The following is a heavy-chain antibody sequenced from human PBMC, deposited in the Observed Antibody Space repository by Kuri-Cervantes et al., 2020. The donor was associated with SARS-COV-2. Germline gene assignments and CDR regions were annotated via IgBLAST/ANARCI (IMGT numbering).Heavy chain of an antibody. J-gene: IGHJ4*02. CDR1: GFTFSSYS. D-gene: IGHD3-10*01. Sequence: GESLKISCAASGFTFSSYSMSWVRQAPGKGLEWVGRIKSKTDDGTTDYAAPVKGRFTISRDDSKNTLYLQMNSLKTEDTAVYYCTRGPRYYGSGTYYNAGYWGQGTLVTVSS. CDR2: IKSKTDDGTT. CDR3: TRGPRYYGSGTYYNAGY. V-gene: IGHV3-15*01.